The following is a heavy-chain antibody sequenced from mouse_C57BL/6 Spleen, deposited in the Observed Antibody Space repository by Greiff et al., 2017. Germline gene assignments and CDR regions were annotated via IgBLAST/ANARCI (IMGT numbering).Heavy chain of an antibody. J-gene: IGHJ1*03. V-gene: IGHV1-15*01. CDR3: KRRTGEFYWYVDV. Sequence: QVHVKQSGAELVRPGASVTLSCKASGYTFTDYEMHWVKQTPVHGLEWIGAIDPETGGTAYNQKFKGKAILTADKSSSTAYMELRSLTSEDSAVYYWKRRTGEFYWYVDVWGTGTTVTVSS. D-gene: IGHD3-3*01. CDR2: IDPETGGT. CDR1: GYTFTDYE.